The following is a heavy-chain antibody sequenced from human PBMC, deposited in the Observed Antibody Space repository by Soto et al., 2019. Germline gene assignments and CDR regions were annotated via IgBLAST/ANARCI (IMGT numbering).Heavy chain of an antibody. Sequence: QVQLQESGPGLVKPSETLSLSCFISVGSFSNDYWTWIRQSPGKGLEWIGYIFHTGITDYNPSVKSRVTISIDKSRNLFSLNLTSVTAADTAVYYCARDRYFYDSRGYYRTLDSWGQGTLVTVSS. D-gene: IGHD3-22*01. V-gene: IGHV4-59*01. CDR2: IFHTGIT. J-gene: IGHJ5*01. CDR1: VGSFSNDY. CDR3: ARDRYFYDSRGYYRTLDS.